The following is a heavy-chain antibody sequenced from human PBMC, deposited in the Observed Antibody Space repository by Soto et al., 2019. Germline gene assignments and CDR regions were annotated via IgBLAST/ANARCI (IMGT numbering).Heavy chain of an antibody. CDR1: GFTFSDYY. V-gene: IGHV3-11*06. J-gene: IGHJ4*02. D-gene: IGHD1-26*01. CDR2: ISSSSSYT. CDR3: ARVRVGATFLDY. Sequence: SLRLSCAASGFTFSDYYMSWIRQAPGKGLEWVSYISSSSSYTNYADSVKGRFTISRDNAKNSLYLQMNSLRAEDTAVYYCARVRVGATFLDYWGQGTLVTVSS.